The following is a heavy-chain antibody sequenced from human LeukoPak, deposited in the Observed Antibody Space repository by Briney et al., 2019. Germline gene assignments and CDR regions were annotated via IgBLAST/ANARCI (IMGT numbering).Heavy chain of an antibody. D-gene: IGHD4-17*01. CDR1: GYSLTDLS. Sequence: ASVKVSCKVPGYSLTDLSLHWVRQAPGKGLGWMGGFDPEDGEPIYAQKFQGRLSMTEDTSKDTGYMELRTLRSEDTALYYCAKSHGDYGLLDYWGQGTLVTVSS. CDR2: FDPEDGEP. J-gene: IGHJ4*02. V-gene: IGHV1-24*01. CDR3: AKSHGDYGLLDY.